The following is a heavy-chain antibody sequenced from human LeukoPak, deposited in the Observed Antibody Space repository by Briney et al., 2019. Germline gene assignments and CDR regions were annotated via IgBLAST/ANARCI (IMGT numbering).Heavy chain of an antibody. CDR3: ATGDISFDN. V-gene: IGHV4-4*07. Sequence: PSETLSLTCTVSGDSISTYSWNWIRQPAGRGLEWLGRLYATATTNYNPSLKSRVTVSVDTSKNQFSLELSSVTAADTAMYYCATGDISFDNWGQGTLVTVSS. J-gene: IGHJ4*02. CDR1: GDSISTYS. D-gene: IGHD4-17*01. CDR2: LYATATT.